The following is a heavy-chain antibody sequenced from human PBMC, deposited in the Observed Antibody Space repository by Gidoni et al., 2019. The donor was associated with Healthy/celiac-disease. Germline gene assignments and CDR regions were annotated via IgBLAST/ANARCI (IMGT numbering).Heavy chain of an antibody. CDR3: ARDSITMIVVAHDAFDI. CDR2: ISSSSSYI. V-gene: IGHV3-21*01. J-gene: IGHJ3*02. CDR1: GFTFRSYS. D-gene: IGHD3-22*01. Sequence: EVQLVESGGGLVKPGGSLRLSCAASGFTFRSYSMNWVRQAPGKGLEWVSSISSSSSYIYYADSVKGRFTISRDNAKNSLYLQMNSLRAEDTAVYYCARDSITMIVVAHDAFDIWGQGTMVTVSS.